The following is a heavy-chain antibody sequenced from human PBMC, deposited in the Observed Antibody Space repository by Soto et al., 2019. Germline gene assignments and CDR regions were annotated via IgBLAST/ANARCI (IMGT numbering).Heavy chain of an antibody. D-gene: IGHD6-13*01. CDR3: ASLYSSSWYYYYGMDV. J-gene: IGHJ6*02. V-gene: IGHV3-21*01. CDR1: GFTFSTYS. Sequence: GSLRLSCAASGFTFSTYSMNWVRQAPGKGLEWVSSISSSSSYIYYADSVKGRFTISRDNAKNSLYLQMNSLRAEDTAVYYCASLYSSSWYYYYGMDVWGQGTTVTVSS. CDR2: ISSSSSYI.